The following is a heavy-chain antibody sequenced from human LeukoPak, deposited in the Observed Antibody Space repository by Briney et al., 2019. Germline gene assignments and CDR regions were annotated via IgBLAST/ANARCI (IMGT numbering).Heavy chain of an antibody. CDR2: NYPDDSDT. J-gene: IGHJ6*03. Sequence: GESLKISCKGSGYSFTSYWIGWVRQMPGKGLEWMGINYPDDSDTRYSPSFEGRVIISVDKSISTAYLQWSSLKASDTATYYCARHGHCTNGVCYSNYYYYMDVWGKGTTVTVSS. CDR1: GYSFTSYW. V-gene: IGHV5-51*01. CDR3: ARHGHCTNGVCYSNYYYYMDV. D-gene: IGHD2-8*01.